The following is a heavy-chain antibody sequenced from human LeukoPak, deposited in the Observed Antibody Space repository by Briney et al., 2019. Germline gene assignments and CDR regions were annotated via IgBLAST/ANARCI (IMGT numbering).Heavy chain of an antibody. CDR3: ARRGYPNWFDP. Sequence: SETLSLTCTVSGGSISSGGYYWSWIRQRPGKGLEWIGYIYYSGSTYYNPSLKSRVTISVDTSKNQFSLKLSSVTAADTAVYYCARRGYPNWFDPWGQGTLVTVSS. J-gene: IGHJ5*02. CDR1: GGSISSGGYY. D-gene: IGHD3-16*02. V-gene: IGHV4-31*03. CDR2: IYYSGST.